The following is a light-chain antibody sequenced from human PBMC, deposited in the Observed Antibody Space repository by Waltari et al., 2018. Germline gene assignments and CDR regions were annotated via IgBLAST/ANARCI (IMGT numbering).Light chain of an antibody. CDR2: DVN. CDR1: SSAVGGYNY. V-gene: IGLV2-14*03. Sequence: QSALTQPASVSGSPGQSISISCTGTSSAVGGYNYVSWYQQPPGKAPKLMIYDVNRRPSGVSHRFSGSKSGNTASLTISGLQAEDEADYYCGSYTTRATHVFGIGTKVTVL. CDR3: GSYTTRATHV. J-gene: IGLJ1*01.